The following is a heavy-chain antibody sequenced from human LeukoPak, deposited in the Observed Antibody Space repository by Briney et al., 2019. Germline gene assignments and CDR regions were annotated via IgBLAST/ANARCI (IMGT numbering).Heavy chain of an antibody. Sequence: SETLSLTCTVSGGSISNKYWSWIRQPPGKGLEWIGYIYYSGSTNYNPSLKSRVTILVDTSKNQFSLKLSSVTAADTAVYFCARGTVTMDYWGRGTLVTVSS. D-gene: IGHD4-17*01. CDR2: IYYSGST. V-gene: IGHV4-59*01. CDR1: GGSISNKY. CDR3: ARGTVTMDY. J-gene: IGHJ4*02.